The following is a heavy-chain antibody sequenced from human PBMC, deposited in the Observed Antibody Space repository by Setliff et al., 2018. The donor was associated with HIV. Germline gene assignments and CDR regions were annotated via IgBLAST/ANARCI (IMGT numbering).Heavy chain of an antibody. CDR3: ARGLSSPFAAGL. CDR2: INHSGRT. J-gene: IGHJ4*02. D-gene: IGHD6-13*01. CDR1: GGSFTNYF. Sequence: PSETLSLTCAVYGGSFTNYFWSWIRQSPGKGLEWIGEINHSGRTKYNPSLKSRVTMSVDTSKNQFSLKLSSLTSADTAVYYCARGLSSPFAAGLWGQGTLVTVSS. V-gene: IGHV4-34*01.